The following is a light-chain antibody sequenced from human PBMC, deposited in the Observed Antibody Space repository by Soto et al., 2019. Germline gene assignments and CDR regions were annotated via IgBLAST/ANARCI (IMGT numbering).Light chain of an antibody. V-gene: IGLV1-47*01. J-gene: IGLJ2*01. Sequence: QSVLTQPASLSGSPGQSITISCTGTSSDIGAYDYVSWFQQHPGKAPKLLIYRSNERPSGVPDRFSGSKSGTSASLAISGLRSEDEADYYCAAWDDSLTGVVFGGGTKLTVL. CDR3: AAWDDSLTGVV. CDR2: RSN. CDR1: SSDIGAYDY.